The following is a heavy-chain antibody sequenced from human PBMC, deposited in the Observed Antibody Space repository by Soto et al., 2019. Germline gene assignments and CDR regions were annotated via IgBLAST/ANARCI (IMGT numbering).Heavy chain of an antibody. CDR3: ARDNGPPTYYDFWSGSPASGMDV. Sequence: SVKVSCKASGGTFSSYAISWVRQAPGQGLEWMGGIIPILGTANYAQKFQGRVTITADESTSTAYMELSSLRSEDTAVYYCARDNGPPTYYDFWSGSPASGMDVWGQGTTVTVSS. J-gene: IGHJ6*02. CDR2: IIPILGTA. V-gene: IGHV1-69*13. D-gene: IGHD3-3*01. CDR1: GGTFSSYA.